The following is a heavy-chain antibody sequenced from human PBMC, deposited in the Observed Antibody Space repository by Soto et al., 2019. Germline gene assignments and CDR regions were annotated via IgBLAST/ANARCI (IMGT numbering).Heavy chain of an antibody. V-gene: IGHV3-48*02. D-gene: IGHD6-6*01. CDR2: MSSRSLTI. CDR3: ARGGSSSDNGMDV. CDR1: GFTFSTYS. Sequence: GGSLSLSCAASGFTFSTYSMNWVRQAPGKGLEWVSYMSSRSLTIYYTDSVKGRFTISRDNAKNSLYLQMNSLRDEDTAVYYCARGGSSSDNGMDVWGQGTTVTVSS. J-gene: IGHJ6*02.